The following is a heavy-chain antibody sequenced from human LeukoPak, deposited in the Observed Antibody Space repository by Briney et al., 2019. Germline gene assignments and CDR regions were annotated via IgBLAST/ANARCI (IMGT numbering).Heavy chain of an antibody. V-gene: IGHV4-34*01. CDR2: INHSGST. CDR3: ARGNPSIAARQPLDY. Sequence: SETLSLTCAVYGGSFSGYYWSWIRQPPGKGLEWIGEINHSGSTNYNPSLKSRVTISVDTSKNQFSLKLSSVTAADTAVYYCARGNPSIAARQPLDYWGQGTLVTVSS. J-gene: IGHJ4*02. CDR1: GGSFSGYY. D-gene: IGHD6-6*01.